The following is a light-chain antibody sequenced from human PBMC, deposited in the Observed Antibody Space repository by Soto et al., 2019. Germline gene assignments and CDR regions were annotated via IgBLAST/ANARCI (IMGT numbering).Light chain of an antibody. CDR2: DDS. CDR3: QQYKDYVYT. Sequence: DIQITQSPSTLSASVGDRVIITCRASQTVERWMAWYQQKPGKAPKLLISDDSTLERGVPSRFSGSGSATEFTLTISGLQPDDFATYYCQQYKDYVYTFGQGTKVDIK. J-gene: IGKJ2*01. V-gene: IGKV1-5*01. CDR1: QTVERW.